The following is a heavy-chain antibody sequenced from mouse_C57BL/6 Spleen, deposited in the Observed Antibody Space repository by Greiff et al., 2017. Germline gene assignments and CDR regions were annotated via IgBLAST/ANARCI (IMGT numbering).Heavy chain of an antibody. Sequence: QVQLKESGAELVRPGASVTLSCKASGYTFTDYEMHWVKQTPVHGLEWIGAIDPETGGTAYNQKFKGKAILTADKSSSTAYMERRSLTSEDSAVYYWTRSANSYYGMGYWGQGTSGTVSS. CDR3: TRSANSYYGMGY. CDR2: IDPETGGT. J-gene: IGHJ4*01. D-gene: IGHD4-1*01. CDR1: GYTFTDYE. V-gene: IGHV1-15*01.